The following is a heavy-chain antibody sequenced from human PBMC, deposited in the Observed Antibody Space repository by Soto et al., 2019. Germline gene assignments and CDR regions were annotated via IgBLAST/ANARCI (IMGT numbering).Heavy chain of an antibody. CDR3: ARATYDSSTYYLDY. Sequence: QVQLQESGPGLVKPSQTLSLTCTVSGASISGGDYYWTWIRQPPGKGLEWIGSIYYTGNTYSNPSLASRISISVDPSNNQFALWLTSVTAPDAAIYYCARATYDSSTYYLDYWGQGTLVTVSS. V-gene: IGHV4-30-4*01. J-gene: IGHJ4*02. D-gene: IGHD3-22*01. CDR2: IYYTGNT. CDR1: GASISGGDYY.